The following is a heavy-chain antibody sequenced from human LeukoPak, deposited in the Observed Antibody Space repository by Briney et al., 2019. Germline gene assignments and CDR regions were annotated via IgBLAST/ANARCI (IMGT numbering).Heavy chain of an antibody. CDR3: GSHTYSYDSSGPLG. CDR1: GGSISSYY. J-gene: IGHJ4*02. D-gene: IGHD3-22*01. CDR2: IHNSGMT. V-gene: IGHV4-59*08. Sequence: SETLSLTCTVSGGSISSYYWGWLRQPPGKGLEWIGYIHNSGMTSYNPSLKSRVTIAVDASRKQFSLTLNSVTAADTAVYYCGSHTYSYDSSGPLGWGQGTRVTVSS.